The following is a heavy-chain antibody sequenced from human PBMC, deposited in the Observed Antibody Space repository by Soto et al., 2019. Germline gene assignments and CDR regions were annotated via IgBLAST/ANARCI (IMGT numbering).Heavy chain of an antibody. CDR1: AASITDSY. Sequence: SETLSLTCTVSAASITDSYWSWFRQPPEKGLEWIGYIYFSGIANYNPSLKSRATISRDTSKNEFSLKLTSVTAADTAIYYCARGDSDLAVSEAAYWGQGTLVT. CDR2: IYFSGIA. J-gene: IGHJ1*01. V-gene: IGHV4-59*01. D-gene: IGHD2-15*01. CDR3: ARGDSDLAVSEAAY.